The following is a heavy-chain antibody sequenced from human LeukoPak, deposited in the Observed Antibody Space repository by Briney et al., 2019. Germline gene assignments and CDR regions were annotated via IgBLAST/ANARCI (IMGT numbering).Heavy chain of an antibody. J-gene: IGHJ4*02. CDR1: GFTFSSYA. CDR3: AKSPRGYSSSWYYDY. V-gene: IGHV3-23*01. CDR2: ISGSGGST. D-gene: IGHD6-13*01. Sequence: GGSLRLSCAASGFTFSSYAMSWVRQAPGKGLEWVSAISGSGGSTYYADSVKGRFTISRDNSKNTLYLQMNSRRAEDTAVYYCAKSPRGYSSSWYYDYWGQGTLATVSS.